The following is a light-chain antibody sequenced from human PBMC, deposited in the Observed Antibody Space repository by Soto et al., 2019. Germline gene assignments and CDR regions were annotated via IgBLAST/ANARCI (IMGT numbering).Light chain of an antibody. CDR1: GSNIGGFS. CDR2: DND. J-gene: IGLJ3*02. Sequence: QSVLTQPPSVSAAPGQRITISCSGSGSNIGGFSVSWYQQLPGTAPKLLIYDNDKRPSGIPDRFSGSKSGTSATLAITTLPTGDEAHYFCGAWDNTQSWVFGPGTKLTVL. CDR3: GAWDNTQSWV. V-gene: IGLV1-51*01.